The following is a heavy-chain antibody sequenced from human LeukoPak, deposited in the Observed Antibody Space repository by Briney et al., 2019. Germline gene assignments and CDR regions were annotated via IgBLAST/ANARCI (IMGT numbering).Heavy chain of an antibody. CDR1: GFTVSSNY. V-gene: IGHV3-66*01. CDR2: IYSGGST. Sequence: GGSLRLSCAASGFTVSSNYMSWVRQAPGKGLEWVSVIYSGGSTYYADSVKGRFTISRDNSKNTLYLQMNSLRAEDTAVYYCARAQYCSGGSCYGGDAFDIWGQGTMVTVSS. CDR3: ARAQYCSGGSCYGGDAFDI. J-gene: IGHJ3*02. D-gene: IGHD2-15*01.